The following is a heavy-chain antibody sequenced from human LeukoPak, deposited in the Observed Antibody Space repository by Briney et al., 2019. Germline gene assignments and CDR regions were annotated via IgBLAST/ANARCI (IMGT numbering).Heavy chain of an antibody. J-gene: IGHJ4*02. CDR2: ISYDGSNK. CDR1: GFTFSSYG. Sequence: QAGGSLRLSCAASGFTFSSYGMHWVRQAPGKGLEWVAVISYDGSNKYYADSVKGRFTIPRDNSKNTLYLQMNSLRAEDTAVYYCAKEDIVVVVAAIDYWGQGTLVTVSS. D-gene: IGHD2-15*01. CDR3: AKEDIVVVVAAIDY. V-gene: IGHV3-30*18.